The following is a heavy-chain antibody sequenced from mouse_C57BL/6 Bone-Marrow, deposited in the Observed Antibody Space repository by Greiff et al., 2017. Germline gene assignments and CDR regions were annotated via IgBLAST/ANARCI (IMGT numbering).Heavy chain of an antibody. D-gene: IGHD2-3*01. CDR2: IDPNSGST. CDR1: GYTFTSYW. CDR3: ARCSDGTSWFAY. V-gene: IGHV1-72*01. Sequence: VQLQQPGAELVKPGASVKLSCKASGYTFTSYWMHWVKQRPGRGLEWLGRIDPNSGSTTYNEKFKSKATLTVDKPSSPAYLQLSILTSKASAVYYCARCSDGTSWFAYWGQGTLVTVSA. J-gene: IGHJ3*01.